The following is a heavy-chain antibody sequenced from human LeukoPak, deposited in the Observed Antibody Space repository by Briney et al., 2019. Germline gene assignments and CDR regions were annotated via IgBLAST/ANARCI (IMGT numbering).Heavy chain of an antibody. J-gene: IGHJ3*02. CDR2: ISGSGGST. CDR3: ARSVYYYDSSGQDAFDI. D-gene: IGHD3-22*01. V-gene: IGHV3-23*01. Sequence: GGSLSLSCAASGFTFSSYGMSWVRQAPGKGLEWVSAISGSGGSTYYADSVKGRFTISRDNSKNTLYLQMNSLRAEDTAVYSCARSVYYYDSSGQDAFDIWGQGTMVTVSS. CDR1: GFTFSSYG.